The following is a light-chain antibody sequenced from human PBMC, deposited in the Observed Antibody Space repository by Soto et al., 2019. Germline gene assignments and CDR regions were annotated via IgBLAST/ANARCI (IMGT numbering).Light chain of an antibody. V-gene: IGLV2-8*01. Sequence: QSVLTQPPSASGSPGQSVTISCTGTSSDVGKYDYVSWFQHHPGKAPKLIIYEVSKRPSGVPDRFSGSKSGSTASLTVSGLQTEDEADYYCSSYTSSSTLVFGTGTKLTVL. CDR2: EVS. J-gene: IGLJ1*01. CDR1: SSDVGKYDY. CDR3: SSYTSSSTLV.